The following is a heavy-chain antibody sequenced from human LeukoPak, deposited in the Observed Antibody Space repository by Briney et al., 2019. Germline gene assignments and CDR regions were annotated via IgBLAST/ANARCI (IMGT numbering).Heavy chain of an antibody. J-gene: IGHJ6*03. Sequence: SSETLSLTCTVSGGSISSYYWSWIRQPPGKGLEWIGYIYYSGSTNYNPSLKSRVTISVDTSKSQFSLKLSSVTAADTAVYYCARDYYGSGSYYTLPYYYYMDVWGKGTTVTVSS. D-gene: IGHD3-10*01. CDR1: GGSISSYY. CDR3: ARDYYGSGSYYTLPYYYYMDV. V-gene: IGHV4-59*01. CDR2: IYYSGST.